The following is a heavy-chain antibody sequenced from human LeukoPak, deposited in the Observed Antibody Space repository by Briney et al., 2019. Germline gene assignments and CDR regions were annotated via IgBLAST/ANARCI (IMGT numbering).Heavy chain of an antibody. J-gene: IGHJ4*02. V-gene: IGHV4-59*11. D-gene: IGHD6-6*01. CDR1: GGSISSHH. CDR2: IYYSGST. CDR3: AGYSSSSGQFDY. Sequence: SETLSLTCTVSGGSISSHHWSWLRQPPGKGLEWIGYIYYSGSTNYNPSLKSRVTISVDTSKNQFSLKLSSVTAADTAVYYCAGYSSSSGQFDYWGQGTLVTVSS.